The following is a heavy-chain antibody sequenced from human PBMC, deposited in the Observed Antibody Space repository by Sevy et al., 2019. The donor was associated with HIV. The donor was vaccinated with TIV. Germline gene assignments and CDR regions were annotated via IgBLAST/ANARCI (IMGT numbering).Heavy chain of an antibody. CDR3: TTKGGFWSGYQYFDY. J-gene: IGHJ4*02. Sequence: GGSLRLSCAASGFTFNKAWMTWVRQAPGKGLEWVGRIKSNGDDGTTDYTAPVKGRFTISRDDSKNTLYLQMNSLKTEDTDVYYCTTKGGFWSGYQYFDYWGQGTLVTVSS. V-gene: IGHV3-15*01. D-gene: IGHD3-3*01. CDR2: IKSNGDDGTT. CDR1: GFTFNKAW.